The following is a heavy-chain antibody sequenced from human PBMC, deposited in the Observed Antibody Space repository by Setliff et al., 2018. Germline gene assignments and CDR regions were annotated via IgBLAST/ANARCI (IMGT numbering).Heavy chain of an antibody. V-gene: IGHV4-38-2*01. Sequence: SETLSLTCAVSGYSISTGYYWGWIRQPPGKGLEWIGSIYHSGSTYYNPSLKSRVTISVNTSKNQFSLRLSSVTAADTAVYYCARVLSSGWEGDYWGQGTLVTVSS. J-gene: IGHJ4*02. CDR3: ARVLSSGWEGDY. D-gene: IGHD6-19*01. CDR1: GYSISTGYY. CDR2: IYHSGST.